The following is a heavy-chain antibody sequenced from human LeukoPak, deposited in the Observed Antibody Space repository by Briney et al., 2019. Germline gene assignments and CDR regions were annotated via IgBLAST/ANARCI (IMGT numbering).Heavy chain of an antibody. Sequence: SETLSLTCTVSGGSISSYYWSWIRQPAGKGLEWIGRIYTSGSTNYNPSLKSRVTMSVDTSKNQFSLKLSSVTAADTAVYYCAGEPYYDFWSGYYSHRGDWFDPWGQGTLVTDSS. D-gene: IGHD3-3*01. J-gene: IGHJ5*02. CDR1: GGSISSYY. CDR2: IYTSGST. V-gene: IGHV4-4*07. CDR3: AGEPYYDFWSGYYSHRGDWFDP.